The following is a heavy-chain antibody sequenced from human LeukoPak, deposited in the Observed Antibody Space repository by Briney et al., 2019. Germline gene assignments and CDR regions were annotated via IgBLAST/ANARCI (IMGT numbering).Heavy chain of an antibody. CDR1: GFTVSSNY. D-gene: IGHD1-26*01. CDR3: ARVAYSGSYYYFDY. J-gene: IGHJ4*02. Sequence: GGSLRLSCAASGFTVSSNYMSWVRQAPEKGLEWVSVIYSGGSTYYADSVKGRFTISRDNSKNTLYLQMNSLRAEDTAVYYCARVAYSGSYYYFDYWGQGTLVTVSS. V-gene: IGHV3-66*01. CDR2: IYSGGST.